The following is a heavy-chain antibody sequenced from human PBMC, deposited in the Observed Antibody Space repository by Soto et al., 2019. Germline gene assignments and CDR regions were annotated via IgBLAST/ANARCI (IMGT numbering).Heavy chain of an antibody. D-gene: IGHD2-8*01. CDR2: IKSKTDSGTI. CDR1: GFTFSRAW. J-gene: IGHJ6*02. V-gene: IGHV3-15*01. Sequence: GSLRLSCAASGFTFSRAWVSWVRQAPGKGLEWVGRIKSKTDSGTIDYAAPVKGRFTISRDDSKNTVYLQMNGLKTEDAAVYYCTTDTKCGNGVCYPYYYGLDVWGQGTTVTVSS. CDR3: TTDTKCGNGVCYPYYYGLDV.